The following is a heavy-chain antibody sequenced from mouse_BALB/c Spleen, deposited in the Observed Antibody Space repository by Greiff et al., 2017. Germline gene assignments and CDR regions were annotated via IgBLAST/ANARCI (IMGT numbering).Heavy chain of an antibody. Sequence: QVPLQQPGAELVRPGASVKLSCKASGYTFTSFWINWVKQRPGQGLEWIGNIYPSDSYTNYNQKFKDKATLTVDKSSSTAYMQLSSPTSEDSAVYYCARHDGYQAWFAYWGQGTLVTVSA. CDR3: ARHDGYQAWFAY. D-gene: IGHD2-3*01. J-gene: IGHJ3*01. CDR2: IYPSDSYT. CDR1: GYTFTSFW. V-gene: IGHV1-69*02.